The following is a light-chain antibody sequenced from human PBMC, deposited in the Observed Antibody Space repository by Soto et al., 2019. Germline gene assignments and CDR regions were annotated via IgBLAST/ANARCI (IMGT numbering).Light chain of an antibody. CDR1: QSISSE. CDR2: SAS. J-gene: IGKJ2*01. Sequence: EIVLTQSPATLSVSPGERATLSCRASQSISSELAWYQQKPGQPPRLLIYSASTRATGVPASFTGSGSGSEFTLTISGLQSEDFAVYYCQQGHNWPLTLGQGTRLEI. V-gene: IGKV3-15*01. CDR3: QQGHNWPLT.